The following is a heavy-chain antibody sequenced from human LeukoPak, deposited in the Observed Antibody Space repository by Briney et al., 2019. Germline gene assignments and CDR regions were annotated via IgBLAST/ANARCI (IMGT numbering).Heavy chain of an antibody. J-gene: IGHJ3*02. CDR3: ARDQGGATRYDAFDI. D-gene: IGHD1-26*01. Sequence: SETLSLTCTVSGGSISISGYYWGWIRQPPGKGLEWIGSIYYTGNTYYNPSLKSRVTMSVDTSKNQFSLKLSSVTAADTAVYYCARDQGGATRYDAFDIWGQGTMVTVSS. CDR1: GGSISISGYY. CDR2: IYYTGNT. V-gene: IGHV4-39*07.